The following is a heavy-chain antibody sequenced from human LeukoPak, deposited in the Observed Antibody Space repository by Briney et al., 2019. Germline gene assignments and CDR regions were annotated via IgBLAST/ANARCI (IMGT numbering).Heavy chain of an antibody. V-gene: IGHV3-30*18. CDR3: AKDGAGSWFGEAT. CDR1: GFTFSSFG. D-gene: IGHD6-13*01. J-gene: IGHJ5*02. CDR2: TSYDGSNK. Sequence: GRSLRLSCAVSGFTFSSFGMQWVRQAPGKGLEWVALTSYDGSNKHYADSVKGRFTISRDNSKNTLYLQMNGLRPEDTAVYYCAKDGAGSWFGEATWGQGTLVTVSS.